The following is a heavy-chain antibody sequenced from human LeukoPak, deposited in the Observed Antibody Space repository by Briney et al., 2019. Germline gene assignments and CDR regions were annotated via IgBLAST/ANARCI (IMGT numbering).Heavy chain of an antibody. J-gene: IGHJ5*02. CDR1: GDSISSNY. CDR3: ARCRDEFADYGFTS. D-gene: IGHD4-17*01. Sequence: SETLSLTCTVSGDSISSNYWSWIRQPPGKGLEWIGYISNSGSTKYNPSLKSRVTISVDTSKNLFSLKLTSMTAADTAVCYCARCRDEFADYGFTSWGPGTLVTVSS. V-gene: IGHV4-59*01. CDR2: ISNSGST.